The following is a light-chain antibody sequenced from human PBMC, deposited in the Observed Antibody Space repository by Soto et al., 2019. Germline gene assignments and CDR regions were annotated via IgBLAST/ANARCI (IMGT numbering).Light chain of an antibody. CDR1: QAVNSW. Sequence: DNQLTQSPSSLSASVGDRVTITCRASQAVNSWLAWFQQKPGMAPKLVIYDVSSLQSGVPSRFSGSGSGTEFTLTISSLQPEDFATYYCQQSNNHPISFGQGTRLEI. CDR2: DVS. V-gene: IGKV1-12*01. J-gene: IGKJ5*01. CDR3: QQSNNHPIS.